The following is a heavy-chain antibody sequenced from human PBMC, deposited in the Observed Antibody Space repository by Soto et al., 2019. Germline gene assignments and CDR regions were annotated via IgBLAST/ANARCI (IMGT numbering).Heavy chain of an antibody. CDR1: GYTFTSYA. V-gene: IGHV1-3*01. D-gene: IGHD5-12*01. J-gene: IGHJ6*02. CDR3: AREEGGYSGYDSDYYYGMDV. CDR2: INAGNGNT. Sequence: ASVKVSCKASGYTFTSYAMHWVRQAPGQRLEWMGWINAGNGNTKYSQKFQGRVTITRDTSASTAYMELSSLRSEDTAVYYCAREEGGYSGYDSDYYYGMDVWGQGTTVTVSS.